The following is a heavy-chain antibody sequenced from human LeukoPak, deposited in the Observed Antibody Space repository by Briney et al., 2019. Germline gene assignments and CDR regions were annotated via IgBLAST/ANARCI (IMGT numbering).Heavy chain of an antibody. CDR3: AKDRYGDYSFDS. CDR1: GFTFSSCA. Sequence: GSLRLSCAASGFTFSSCAMNWVRQAPGKGLEWVSSVSGSGATTYDADSVKGRFTISRDNSKNTLYLQMNSLRAEDTAIYYCAKDRYGDYSFDSWGQGILVTVSS. CDR2: VSGSGATT. V-gene: IGHV3-23*01. J-gene: IGHJ4*02. D-gene: IGHD4-17*01.